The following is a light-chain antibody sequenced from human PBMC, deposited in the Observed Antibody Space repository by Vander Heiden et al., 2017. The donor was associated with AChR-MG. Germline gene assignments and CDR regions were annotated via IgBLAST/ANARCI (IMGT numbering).Light chain of an antibody. V-gene: IGKV3-20*01. J-gene: IGKJ2*01. CDR3: QQYGGSPPTYT. CDR1: QTVISNY. CDR2: DAS. Sequence: EIVLTQSPGTLSLSSGKRPTLSCRPSQTVISNYIAWYQQKAGQAPRLLIYDASSRATGIPDRFSGSGSGTDFTLTISRLEPEDIAVYYCQQYGGSPPTYTFGQGTKLEIE.